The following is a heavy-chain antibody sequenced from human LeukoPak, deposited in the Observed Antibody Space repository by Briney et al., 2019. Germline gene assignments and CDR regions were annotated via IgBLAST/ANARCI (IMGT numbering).Heavy chain of an antibody. V-gene: IGHV3-48*02. CDR1: GFTFSSYS. CDR2: ISTSSSTI. Sequence: GGSLRLPCAASGFTFSSYSMSWVRQAPGKGLEWISYISTSSSTIYYADSVKGRFTISRDNGKNSLYLQMNSLRDEDTAVYYCARRGYFDYWGQGTLVTVSS. D-gene: IGHD5-12*01. CDR3: ARRGYFDY. J-gene: IGHJ4*02.